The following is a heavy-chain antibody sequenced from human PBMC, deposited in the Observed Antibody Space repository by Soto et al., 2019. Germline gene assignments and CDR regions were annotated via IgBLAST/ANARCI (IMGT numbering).Heavy chain of an antibody. J-gene: IGHJ4*02. CDR3: AKDQASGQGSFDS. Sequence: GGSLRLSCAASGFTFNIYGMHWVRQAPDKGLEWVALISYDGSNQYYADSVKGRFTIFRDNSKNTLFLQMNSLRADDTAVYYCAKDQASGQGSFDSWGQGTLVTVSS. V-gene: IGHV3-30*18. CDR2: ISYDGSNQ. CDR1: GFTFNIYG.